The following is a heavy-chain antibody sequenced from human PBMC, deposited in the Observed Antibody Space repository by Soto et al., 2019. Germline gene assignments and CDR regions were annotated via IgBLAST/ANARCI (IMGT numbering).Heavy chain of an antibody. CDR3: AHRQVLGHIDS. J-gene: IGHJ4*02. CDR1: GFSLSTSGVG. CDR2: IYWDDDK. Sequence: QITLKESGPTLVKPTQTLTLTCSFSGFSLSTSGVGVGWIRQPPGKALEWLALIYWDDDKHYSPSLRSRLTVTKDTSNNRVVLTMTNMDPMDTATDYGAHRQVLGHIDSWGQGTLVTVSP. D-gene: IGHD1-26*01. V-gene: IGHV2-5*02.